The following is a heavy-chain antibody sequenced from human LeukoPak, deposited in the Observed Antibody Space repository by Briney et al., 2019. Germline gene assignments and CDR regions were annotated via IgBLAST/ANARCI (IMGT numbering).Heavy chain of an antibody. Sequence: SETLSLTCTVSGGSISSGDYYWSWIRQPPGKGLEWIGYIYYSGSTYYNPSLKSRVTISVDTSKNQFSLKLSSVTAADTAVYYCARGGVSSWYPSLFDYWGKETLVTVSS. J-gene: IGHJ4*02. CDR3: ARGGVSSWYPSLFDY. D-gene: IGHD6-13*01. V-gene: IGHV4-30-4*08. CDR1: GGSISSGDYY. CDR2: IYYSGST.